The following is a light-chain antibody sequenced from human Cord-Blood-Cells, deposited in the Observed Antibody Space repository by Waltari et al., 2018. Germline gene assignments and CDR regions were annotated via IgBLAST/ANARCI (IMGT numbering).Light chain of an antibody. J-gene: IGLJ2*01. V-gene: IGLV2-8*01. CDR2: EVS. Sequence: QSALTQPPSASGSPGQPVTISCTGTSSDVGGYNYFSWYQQHPGKAPKLMIYEVSKRPSGVPDRFSGSKSGNTASLTVSGLQAEDEADYYCSSYAGSNNFDVVFGGGTKLTVL. CDR1: SSDVGGYNY. CDR3: SSYAGSNNFDVV.